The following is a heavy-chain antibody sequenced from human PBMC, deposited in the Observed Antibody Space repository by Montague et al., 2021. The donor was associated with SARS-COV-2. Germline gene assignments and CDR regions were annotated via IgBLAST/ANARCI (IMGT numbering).Heavy chain of an antibody. V-gene: IGHV4-59*01. CDR2: IYYSWST. J-gene: IGHJ4*02. Sequence: SETLSLTCTVSGGSIGSYYWSWIRQPPGKGLEWIGYIYYSWSTNYNPSLKSRVTISVDTSKNQFSLKLSSVTAADTAVYYCARVFPRWLQFDPYFDYWGQGTLVTVSS. CDR1: GGSIGSYY. CDR3: ARVFPRWLQFDPYFDY. D-gene: IGHD5-24*01.